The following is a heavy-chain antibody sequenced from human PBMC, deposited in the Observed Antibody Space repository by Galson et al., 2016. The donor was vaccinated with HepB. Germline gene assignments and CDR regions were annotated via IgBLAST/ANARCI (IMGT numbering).Heavy chain of an antibody. CDR1: GYTFSSYW. Sequence: QSGAEVKKPGESLKISCKGSGYTFSSYWIGWARQMPGKDLEWMGIIYPGDSDTRYSPSFQGQVTISVDKSIKIAYLQWSSLKASDTAMYYCARHGYGSSFNWFDPWGQGTLVTVSS. V-gene: IGHV5-51*01. D-gene: IGHD6-13*01. J-gene: IGHJ5*02. CDR2: IYPGDSDT. CDR3: ARHGYGSSFNWFDP.